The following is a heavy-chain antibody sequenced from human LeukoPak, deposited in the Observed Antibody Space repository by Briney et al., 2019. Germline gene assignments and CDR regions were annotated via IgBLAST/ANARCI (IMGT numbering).Heavy chain of an antibody. J-gene: IGHJ4*02. CDR3: ARGAGIVGATPDLDY. Sequence: GGSLRLSCAASGFTFSSYDMHWVRQATGKGLEWVSAIGTAGDTYYPGSVKGRFTISRENAKDSLYLQMNSLRAGDTAVYYCARGAGIVGATPDLDYWGQGTLVTVSS. CDR1: GFTFSSYD. CDR2: IGTAGDT. D-gene: IGHD1-26*01. V-gene: IGHV3-13*01.